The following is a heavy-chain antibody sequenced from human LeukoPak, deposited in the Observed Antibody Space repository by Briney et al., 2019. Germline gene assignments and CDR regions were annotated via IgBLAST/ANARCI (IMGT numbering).Heavy chain of an antibody. CDR1: GGSFSGYY. CDR3: ARQSLRGWFDP. Sequence: KTSETLSLTCAVYGGSFSGYYWSWIRQPPGKGLEWIGEINHSGSTNYNPSLKSRVTISVDTSKNQFSLKLSSVTAADTAVYYCARQSLRGWFDPWGQGTLVTVSS. CDR2: INHSGST. D-gene: IGHD3-16*02. J-gene: IGHJ5*02. V-gene: IGHV4-34*01.